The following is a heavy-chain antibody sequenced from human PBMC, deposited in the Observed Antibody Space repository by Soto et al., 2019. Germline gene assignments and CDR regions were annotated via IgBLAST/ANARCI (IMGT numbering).Heavy chain of an antibody. J-gene: IGHJ4*02. D-gene: IGHD6-13*01. V-gene: IGHV4-30-4*01. CDR2: IYYSGST. Sequence: QVQLQESGPGLVKPSQTLSLTCTVSGGSISSGDYYWSWIRQPPGKGLEWIGYIYYSGSTYYNPSLMSRVTISVDTSKNKFPLKLSSVTAADTAVYYCARGEAAAGTPPYFDYWGQGTLVTVSS. CDR1: GGSISSGDYY. CDR3: ARGEAAAGTPPYFDY.